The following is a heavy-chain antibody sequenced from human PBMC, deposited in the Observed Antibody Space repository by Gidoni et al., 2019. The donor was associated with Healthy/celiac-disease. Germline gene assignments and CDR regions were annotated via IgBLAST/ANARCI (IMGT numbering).Heavy chain of an antibody. J-gene: IGHJ4*02. CDR2: IYYSGST. Sequence: GYIYYSGSTYYNPSPKSRVTISVDTSKNQFSLKLSSVTAADTAVYYCARFIKATSSSGLDYWGQGTLVTVSS. CDR3: ARFIKATSSSGLDY. D-gene: IGHD3-22*01. V-gene: IGHV4-30-4*01.